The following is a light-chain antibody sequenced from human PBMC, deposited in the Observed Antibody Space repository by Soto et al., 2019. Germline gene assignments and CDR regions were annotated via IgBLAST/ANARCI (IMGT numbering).Light chain of an antibody. CDR1: QTISSW. CDR2: KAS. Sequence: DIQITQSPSTLSGSVGDRVTITCRASQTISSWLAWYQQKPGKAPKLLIYKASTLKSGVPSRFSGSGSGTDFTLTISSLQPDDFATYYCQHYNSYSEAFGQGTKVDLK. CDR3: QHYNSYSEA. J-gene: IGKJ1*01. V-gene: IGKV1-5*03.